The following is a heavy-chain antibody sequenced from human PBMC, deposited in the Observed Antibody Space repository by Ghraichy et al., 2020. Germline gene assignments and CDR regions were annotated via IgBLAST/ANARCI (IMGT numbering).Heavy chain of an antibody. V-gene: IGHV4-59*01. CDR2: IYYSGST. D-gene: IGHD5-24*01. CDR1: GGSISSYY. Sequence: SETLSLTCTVSGGSISSYYWSWIRHPPGKGLEWIGYIYYSGSTNYNPSLKSRVTISVDTSKNQFSLKLSSVTAADTAVYYCARSGGEMATIKRGYYFDYWGQGTLVTVSS. J-gene: IGHJ4*02. CDR3: ARSGGEMATIKRGYYFDY.